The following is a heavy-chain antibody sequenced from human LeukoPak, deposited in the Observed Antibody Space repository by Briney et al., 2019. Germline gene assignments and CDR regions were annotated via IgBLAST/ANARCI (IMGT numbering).Heavy chain of an antibody. CDR2: IKQDGSEK. V-gene: IGHV3-7*01. J-gene: IGHJ6*03. CDR3: ARDRRAAGDYYYYYMDV. CDR1: GFTCSICR. D-gene: IGHD1-1*01. Sequence: PGGSLRLSCAASGFTCSICRVSWVRQSTGKGVEWVANIKQDGSEKYYVDSVKGRFTISRDNAKNSLYLQMNSLRAEDTAVYYCARDRRAAGDYYYYYMDVWGKGTTVTVSS.